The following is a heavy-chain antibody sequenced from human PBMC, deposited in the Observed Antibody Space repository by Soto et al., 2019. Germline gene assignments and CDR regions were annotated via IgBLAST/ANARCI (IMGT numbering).Heavy chain of an antibody. V-gene: IGHV3-23*01. CDR3: AKDREQLTNHVYFDY. J-gene: IGHJ4*02. CDR1: GFTFSSYA. D-gene: IGHD6-13*01. CDR2: ISGSGGST. Sequence: EVQLLGSGGGLVQPGGSLRLSCAASGFTFSSYAMSWVRQAPGKGLEWVSAISGSGGSTYYSDSVKGRFTISRDNSKNTLYLQMNSLRADDTAVYYCAKDREQLTNHVYFDYWGQGTLITVSS.